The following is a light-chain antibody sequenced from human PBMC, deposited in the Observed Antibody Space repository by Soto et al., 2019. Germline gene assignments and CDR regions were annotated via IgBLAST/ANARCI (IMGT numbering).Light chain of an antibody. CDR1: SSDVGGYNS. Sequence: QSARTQPASVSGSPGQSITISCTGTSSDVGGYNSVSWYQQYPGKAPKLMIYDVSNRPSGVSNRFSGSKSGNTASLTISGLQAEDEADYYCSSYTSSSTLYVFGTGTKLTVL. V-gene: IGLV2-14*01. CDR2: DVS. CDR3: SSYTSSSTLYV. J-gene: IGLJ1*01.